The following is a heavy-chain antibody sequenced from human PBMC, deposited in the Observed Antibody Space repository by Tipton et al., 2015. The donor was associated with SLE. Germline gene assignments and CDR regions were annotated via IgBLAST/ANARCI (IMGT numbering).Heavy chain of an antibody. CDR2: ISSSSSTI. Sequence: SLRLSCAASGFTFSSYSMNWVRQAPGKGLEWVSYISSSSSTIYYADSVKGRFTISRDNAKNSLYLQMNSLRAEDTAVYYCARDPFDYDSSGYYPLLDYWGQGTLVTVSS. CDR3: ARDPFDYDSSGYYPLLDY. D-gene: IGHD3-22*01. CDR1: GFTFSSYS. V-gene: IGHV3-48*01. J-gene: IGHJ4*02.